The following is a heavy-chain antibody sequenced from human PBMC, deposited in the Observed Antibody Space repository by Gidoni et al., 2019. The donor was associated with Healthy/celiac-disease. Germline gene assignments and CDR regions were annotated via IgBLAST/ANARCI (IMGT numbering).Heavy chain of an antibody. Sequence: QVQLVQSGAEVKKPGASVKVSCKASGYTFTSYYMHWVRQAPGQGLEWMGIINPSGGSTSYAQKFQGRVTMTRDTSTSTVYMELSSLRSEDTAVYYCARCYYGSGSSLYYFDYWGQGTLVTVSS. CDR2: INPSGGST. CDR3: ARCYYGSGSSLYYFDY. J-gene: IGHJ4*02. V-gene: IGHV1-46*03. D-gene: IGHD3-10*01. CDR1: GYTFTSYY.